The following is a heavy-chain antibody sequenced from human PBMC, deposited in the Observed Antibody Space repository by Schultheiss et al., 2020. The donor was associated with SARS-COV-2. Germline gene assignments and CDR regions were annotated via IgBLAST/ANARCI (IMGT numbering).Heavy chain of an antibody. D-gene: IGHD2/OR15-2a*01. V-gene: IGHV5-10-1*01. CDR3: ARQGVTMNDDIPILAYFFDS. CDR2: IDPTDSYT. Sequence: GESLKISCQGSGYSFTTHWISWVRQMPGKGLEWMGRIDPTDSYTRYSPSFQGHVSISVDRSITTAYLQWSSLEASDTAVYFCARQGVTMNDDIPILAYFFDSWGQGTLVTVSS. J-gene: IGHJ4*02. CDR1: GYSFTTHW.